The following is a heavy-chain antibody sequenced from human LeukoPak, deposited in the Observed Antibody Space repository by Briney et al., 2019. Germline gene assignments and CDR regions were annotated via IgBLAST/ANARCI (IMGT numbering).Heavy chain of an antibody. V-gene: IGHV3-7*01. D-gene: IGHD2-21*02. Sequence: GGSLRLSCAASGFTFSSYWMSWVRQAPGKGLEWVANIKQDGSEKYYVDSVKGRFTISRDNAKNSLYLQMNSLRAEDTAVYYCARDIVVVTAILDYWGQGTLVTVSS. J-gene: IGHJ4*02. CDR2: IKQDGSEK. CDR3: ARDIVVVTAILDY. CDR1: GFTFSSYW.